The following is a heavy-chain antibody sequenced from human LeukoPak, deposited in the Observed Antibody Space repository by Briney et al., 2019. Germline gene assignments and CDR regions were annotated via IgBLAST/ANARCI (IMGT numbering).Heavy chain of an antibody. CDR3: AKDHRYSSSWTYFDY. Sequence: GGSLRLSCAASGFTFSSYWMSWVRQAPGKGLEWVSSISSSSSYIYYADSVKGRFTISRDNAKNSLYLQMNSLRAEDTAVYYCAKDHRYSSSWTYFDYWGQGTLVTVSS. J-gene: IGHJ4*02. CDR1: GFTFSSYW. CDR2: ISSSSSYI. D-gene: IGHD6-13*01. V-gene: IGHV3-21*01.